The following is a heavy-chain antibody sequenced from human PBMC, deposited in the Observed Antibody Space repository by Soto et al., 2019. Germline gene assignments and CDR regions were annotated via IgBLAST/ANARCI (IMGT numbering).Heavy chain of an antibody. J-gene: IGHJ6*02. V-gene: IGHV1-18*01. Sequence: ASVKVSCKASGYTFTSYGISWVRQAPGQGLEWMGWISAYNGNTNYAQKLQGRVTMTTDTSTSTAYMELRSLRSDDTAVYYCARCHSSSWYYYYYGMDVWGQGTTVTVSS. CDR3: ARCHSSSWYYYYYGMDV. CDR2: ISAYNGNT. D-gene: IGHD6-13*01. CDR1: GYTFTSYG.